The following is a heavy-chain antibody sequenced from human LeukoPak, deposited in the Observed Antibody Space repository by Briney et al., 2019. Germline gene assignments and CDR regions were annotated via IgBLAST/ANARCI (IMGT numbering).Heavy chain of an antibody. CDR1: GGSISSGDYY. CDR2: IYYSGST. CDR3: ARVSNWSLDY. J-gene: IGHJ4*02. V-gene: IGHV4-30-4*01. Sequence: SQTLSLTCTVSGGSISSGDYYWSWIRQPPGKGLEWIGYIYYSGSTYYNSSLKSRVTISVDTSKNQFSLKLSSVTAANTAVYYCARVSNWSLDYWGQGTLVTVSS. D-gene: IGHD1-20*01.